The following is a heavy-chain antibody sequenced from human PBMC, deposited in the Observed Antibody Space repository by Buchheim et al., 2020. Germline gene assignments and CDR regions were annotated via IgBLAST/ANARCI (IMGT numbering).Heavy chain of an antibody. CDR2: FDPEDGET. CDR1: GYTLTELS. CDR3: ATDKGASCSSTSCYPKYYYYYYGMDV. Sequence: QVQLVQSGAEVKKPGASVKVSCKVSGYTLTELSMHWVRQAPGKGLEWMGGFDPEDGETIYAQKFQGRVTMTEDTSTDTDYMELSSLRSEDTAVYYCATDKGASCSSTSCYPKYYYYYYGMDVWGQGTT. D-gene: IGHD2-2*01. V-gene: IGHV1-24*01. J-gene: IGHJ6*02.